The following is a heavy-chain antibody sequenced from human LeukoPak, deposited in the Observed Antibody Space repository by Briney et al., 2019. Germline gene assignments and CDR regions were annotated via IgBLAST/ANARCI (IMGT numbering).Heavy chain of an antibody. CDR3: ARGGNNRLGYCSGGSCYSPDYYYYMDV. J-gene: IGHJ6*03. CDR1: GYSFNDKY. CDR2: INPNSGGT. Sequence: ASVKVSCKASGYSFNDKYLHWVRQAPGQGLEWMGSINPNSGGTNYAQKFQGRVTMTRDTSISTAYMELSRLRSDDTAVYYCARGGNNRLGYCSGGSCYSPDYYYYMDVWGKGTTVTISS. D-gene: IGHD2-15*01. V-gene: IGHV1-2*02.